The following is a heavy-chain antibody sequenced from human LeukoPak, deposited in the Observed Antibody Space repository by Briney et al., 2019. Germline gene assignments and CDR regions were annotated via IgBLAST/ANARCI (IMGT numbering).Heavy chain of an antibody. CDR1: GFTFSSYW. J-gene: IGHJ6*02. V-gene: IGHV3-7*03. CDR2: IRQDGSEK. CDR3: ARGASPYYYYGKDV. D-gene: IGHD1-26*01. Sequence: GGSLRLSCAASGFTFSSYWMSWVRQAPGKGLEWVANIRQDGSEKYYVDSVKGRFTISRDNAKNSLYLQMNSLRAEDTAVYYCARGASPYYYYGKDVWGQGTTVTVSS.